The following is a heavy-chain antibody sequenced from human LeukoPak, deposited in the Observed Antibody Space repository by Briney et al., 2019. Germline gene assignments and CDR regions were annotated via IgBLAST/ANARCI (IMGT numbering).Heavy chain of an antibody. D-gene: IGHD2-8*02. J-gene: IGHJ4*02. CDR2: ISSSSSYI. Sequence: GGTLRLSCVASGFTFSRHGMNWVRQAPGKGLEWVSSISSSSSYIYYADSVKGRFTISRDNAKNSLYLQMNSLRAEDTAVYYCAVSVLGGYFDYWGQGTLVTVSS. V-gene: IGHV3-21*01. CDR1: GFTFSRHG. CDR3: AVSVLGGYFDY.